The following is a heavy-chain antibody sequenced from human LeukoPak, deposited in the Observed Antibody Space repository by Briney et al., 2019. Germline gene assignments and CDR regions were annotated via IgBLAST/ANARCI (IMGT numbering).Heavy chain of an antibody. CDR1: GFTFSSYW. CDR2: INSDGSST. CDR3: TTKYRVFEY. V-gene: IGHV3-74*01. Sequence: GGSLRLSCAASGFTFSSYWMHWVRQAPGKGLVWVSRINSDGSSTSYADSVKGRFTISRDDSKNTLYLQMNSLKTEDTAVYYCTTKYRVFEYWGQGTLVTVSS. J-gene: IGHJ4*02. D-gene: IGHD1-14*01.